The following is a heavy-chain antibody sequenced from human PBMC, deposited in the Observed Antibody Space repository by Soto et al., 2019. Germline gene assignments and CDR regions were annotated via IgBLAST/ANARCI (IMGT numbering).Heavy chain of an antibody. CDR1: GFSFSSYA. V-gene: IGHV3-30*04. CDR3: ARDERHQPDY. CDR2: ISYDGRNK. J-gene: IGHJ4*02. Sequence: QPGGSLRLSCAASGFSFSSYAMHWVRQAPGKGLEWVAVISYDGRNKYYADSVKGRITISRDNSKNTLYLEMNSLRGEDTAVYYCARDERHQPDYWGQGTLVTVSS.